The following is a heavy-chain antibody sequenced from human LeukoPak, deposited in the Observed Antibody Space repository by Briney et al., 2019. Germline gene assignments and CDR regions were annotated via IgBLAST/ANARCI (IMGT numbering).Heavy chain of an antibody. D-gene: IGHD3-3*01. CDR1: GFTFSSYW. CDR2: IKQDGSEK. Sequence: GGSLRLSCAASGFTFSSYWMSWVRQAPGKGLEWVANIKQDGSEKYYVDSGKGRFTISRDNAKHSLYLQMNSLRAEDTAVYYCARLGTIFGVVIDIRVFDYWGQGTLVTVSS. V-gene: IGHV3-7*01. CDR3: ARLGTIFGVVIDIRVFDY. J-gene: IGHJ4*02.